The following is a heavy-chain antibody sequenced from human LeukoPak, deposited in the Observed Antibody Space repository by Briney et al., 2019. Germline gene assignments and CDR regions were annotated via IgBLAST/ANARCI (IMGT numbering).Heavy chain of an antibody. CDR1: GYTFTSYG. Sequence: ASVKVSCKASGYTFTSYGISWVRQAPGQGLEWMGWISAYNGNTNYAQKLQGRVTMTTDTSTSTAYMELRSLRSDDTAVYYCARVESYSSSRPTYYYYGMDVWGQGTTVTVSS. J-gene: IGHJ6*02. CDR2: ISAYNGNT. V-gene: IGHV1-18*01. CDR3: ARVESYSSSRPTYYYYGMDV. D-gene: IGHD6-13*01.